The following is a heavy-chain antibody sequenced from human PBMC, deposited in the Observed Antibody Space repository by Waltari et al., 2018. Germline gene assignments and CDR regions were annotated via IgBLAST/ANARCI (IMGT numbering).Heavy chain of an antibody. J-gene: IGHJ4*02. CDR2: INPNSGGT. D-gene: IGHD6-19*01. CDR3: ARGYGSAWYAVGDC. Sequence: QVQLLQSGAEVKEPGASVKVHCKASGSTFSAYYLHWVRQPPGQGLEWMGRINPNSGGTNSAQKFQGRVTLTRDTSISTAYMELSRLTSDDPAVYYCARGYGSAWYAVGDCWGQGTLVTVSS. CDR1: GSTFSAYY. V-gene: IGHV1-2*06.